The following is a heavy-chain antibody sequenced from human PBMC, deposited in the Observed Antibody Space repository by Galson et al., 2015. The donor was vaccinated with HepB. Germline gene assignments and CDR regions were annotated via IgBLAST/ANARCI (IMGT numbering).Heavy chain of an antibody. V-gene: IGHV3-74*01. CDR1: GFTFSTYW. CDR3: ARGGRYVDY. D-gene: IGHD3-16*01. CDR2: ITSDGSST. J-gene: IGHJ4*02. Sequence: SLRLSCAASGFTFSTYWMHWVRQAPGRGLVWVSRITSDGSSTAHADSVKGRLTISRGNAKNTLYLQMNSLRAEDTAVYYCARGGRYVDYWGQGTLVTVSS.